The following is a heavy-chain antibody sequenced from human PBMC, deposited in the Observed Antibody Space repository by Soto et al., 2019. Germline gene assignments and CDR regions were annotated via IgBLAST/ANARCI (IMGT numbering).Heavy chain of an antibody. CDR2: IKSKTDGGTT. V-gene: IGHV3-15*01. D-gene: IGHD4-17*01. Sequence: GESLKISCAASGFTFSNAWMSWVRQAPGKGLEWVGRIKSKTDGGTTDYAAPVKGRFTISRDDSKNTLYLQMNSLKTEDTAVYSWTTYYGEHHSSDYWGQGPLAT. CDR1: GFTFSNAW. CDR3: TTYYGEHHSSDY. J-gene: IGHJ4*02.